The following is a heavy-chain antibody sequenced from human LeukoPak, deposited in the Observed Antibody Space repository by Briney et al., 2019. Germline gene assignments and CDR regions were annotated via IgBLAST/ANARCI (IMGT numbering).Heavy chain of an antibody. D-gene: IGHD2/OR15-2a*01. CDR2: IYYSGRT. J-gene: IGHJ6*02. V-gene: IGHV4-39*01. Sequence: PSQTLSLTCAVSGGSISSSSYYWGWIRQPPGKGLEWIGSIYYSGRTYYNPSLKSRVTISVDTSKNQASLKLSSVTAADTAVYYCARQIVYYGLDVWGQGTTVAVSS. CDR1: GGSISSSSYY. CDR3: ARQIVYYGLDV.